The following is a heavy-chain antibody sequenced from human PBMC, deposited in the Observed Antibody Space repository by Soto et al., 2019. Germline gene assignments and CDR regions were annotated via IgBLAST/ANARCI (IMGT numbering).Heavy chain of an antibody. Sequence: ASVKVSCKASGYTFTSHGISWVRQAPGQGLEWMGWISAYNGNTNYAQKLQGRVTMTTDTSTSTAYMELRSLRSDDTAVYYCARVVYYDFWSGYYINWFDPWGQGTLVTVSS. D-gene: IGHD3-3*01. CDR1: GYTFTSHG. J-gene: IGHJ5*02. V-gene: IGHV1-18*01. CDR3: ARVVYYDFWSGYYINWFDP. CDR2: ISAYNGNT.